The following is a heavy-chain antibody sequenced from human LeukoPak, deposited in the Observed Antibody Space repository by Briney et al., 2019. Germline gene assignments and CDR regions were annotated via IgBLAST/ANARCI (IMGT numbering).Heavy chain of an antibody. J-gene: IGHJ5*02. CDR2: ISAYNGNT. V-gene: IGHV1-18*01. CDR3: ARVGSLLWSGESFGIETSWFDP. Sequence: ASVKVSCKASGYTFTSYGISWVRQAPGQGLEWMGWISAYNGNTNYAQKLQGRVTMTTDTSTSTAYMELRSLRSDDTAVYYCARVGSLLWSGESFGIETSWFDPWGQGTLVTVSS. D-gene: IGHD3-10*01. CDR1: GYTFTSYG.